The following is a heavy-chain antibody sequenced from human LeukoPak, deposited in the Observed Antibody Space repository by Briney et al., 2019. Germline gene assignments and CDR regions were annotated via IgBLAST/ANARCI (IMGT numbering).Heavy chain of an antibody. CDR2: ISAYNGNT. Sequence: ASVKVSCKASGYTFTSYGISWGRQAPGQGRGWMGWISAYNGNTNYAQKLQGRVTMTTDTSTSTAYMELRSMRSDDTAVYYCARGMVRDPFDYWGQGTLVTVSS. V-gene: IGHV1-18*04. D-gene: IGHD3-10*01. CDR1: GYTFTSYG. J-gene: IGHJ4*02. CDR3: ARGMVRDPFDY.